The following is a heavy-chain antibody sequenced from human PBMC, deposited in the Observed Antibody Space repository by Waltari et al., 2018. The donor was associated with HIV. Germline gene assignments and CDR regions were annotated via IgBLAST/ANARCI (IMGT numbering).Heavy chain of an antibody. CDR2: IEPGDSAT. V-gene: IGHV5-51*01. D-gene: IGHD2-15*01. Sequence: EVQLVQSGPEVKKPGESLKISCKVSGYTFTNYWIGWARQMPGKGLECMGVIEPGDSATRYSPSGQGQVTISADKSITTAYLQWTSLKASDTAMYYCARLKDIVVVVSLSAFDYWGQGTLVTVSS. CDR1: GYTFTNYW. CDR3: ARLKDIVVVVSLSAFDY. J-gene: IGHJ4*02.